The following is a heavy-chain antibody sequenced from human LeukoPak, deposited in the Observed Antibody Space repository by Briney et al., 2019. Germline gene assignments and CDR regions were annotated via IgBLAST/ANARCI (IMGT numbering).Heavy chain of an antibody. CDR1: GFIFSSFE. V-gene: IGHV3-48*03. J-gene: IGHJ5*02. CDR2: ISSGTTI. D-gene: IGHD3-22*01. CDR3: ARDPSGYYGYNWFDP. Sequence: GGSLRLSCAASGFIFSSFEMNWVRQAPGKGLEWVSYISSGTTIYYADSVKGRFTISRNNAKNSLYLHMNSLRAEDTAVYYCARDPSGYYGYNWFDPWGQGTLVTVSS.